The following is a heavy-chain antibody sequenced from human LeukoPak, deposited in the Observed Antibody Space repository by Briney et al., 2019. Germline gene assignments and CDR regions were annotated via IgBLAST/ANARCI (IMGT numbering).Heavy chain of an antibody. V-gene: IGHV3-23*01. CDR1: GFTFGSFA. D-gene: IGHD3-10*01. CDR2: ISGSGDAT. Sequence: GGSLRLSCAASGFTFGSFAMSWVRQAPGKGPEWVSGISGSGDATFYADSVKGRFTISRDNSKNTLYLQMNSLRAEDTAVYYCAKDYGSGSYYNSAAEYFQHWGQGTLVTVSS. CDR3: AKDYGSGSYYNSAAEYFQH. J-gene: IGHJ1*01.